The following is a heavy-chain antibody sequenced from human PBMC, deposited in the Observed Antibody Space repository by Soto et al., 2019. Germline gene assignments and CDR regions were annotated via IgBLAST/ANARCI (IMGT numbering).Heavy chain of an antibody. CDR1: GGPISSIGYY. J-gene: IGHJ6*03. CDR2: IYYSGST. CDR3: ASSIFGVDYYYYYMDV. D-gene: IGHD3-3*01. Sequence: SDTLSLTCTVSGGPISSIGYYWGWIRQPPGKGLEWIGSIYYSGSTYYNPSLKSRVTISVDTSKNQFSLKLSSVTAADTAVYYCASSIFGVDYYYYYMDVWGKGTTVTVSS. V-gene: IGHV4-39*01.